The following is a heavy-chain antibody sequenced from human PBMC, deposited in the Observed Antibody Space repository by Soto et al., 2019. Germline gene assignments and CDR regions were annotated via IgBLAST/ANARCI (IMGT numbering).Heavy chain of an antibody. J-gene: IGHJ5*02. CDR2: ASPDGTTT. CDR3: TRHGPGDYFLFDP. CDR1: GFTFSGFW. Sequence: GGSLRLSCAASGFTFSGFWMHWVRQAPGKGLVWVSRASPDGTTTSYADSVKGRFTISRDNAKNTLYMQMNGLRAEDTAVYYCTRHGPGDYFLFDPWGQGTLVPVSS. V-gene: IGHV3-74*01. D-gene: IGHD4-17*01.